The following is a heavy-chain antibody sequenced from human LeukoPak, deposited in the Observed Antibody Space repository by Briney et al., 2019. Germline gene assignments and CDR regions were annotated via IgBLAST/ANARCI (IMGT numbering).Heavy chain of an antibody. Sequence: GGSLRLSCAASGFTFSNYAMNWVRQAPGKGLEWVSLISGSTGSTYYADSVKGRFSISRDNSKNTVYLQMNSLRVEDTAVYYCAKGPFSPILGATTLDYWGQGTLVTVSS. CDR3: AKGPFSPILGATTLDY. V-gene: IGHV3-23*01. J-gene: IGHJ4*02. CDR2: ISGSTGST. CDR1: GFTFSNYA. D-gene: IGHD1-26*01.